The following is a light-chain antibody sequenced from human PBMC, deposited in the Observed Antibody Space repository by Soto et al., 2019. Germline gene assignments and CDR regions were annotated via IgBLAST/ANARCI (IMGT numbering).Light chain of an antibody. CDR3: QEYSSDWT. CDR2: DAS. J-gene: IGKJ1*01. CDR1: QDVSNY. Sequence: DIQMTQSPSSLSASVGDRVTITCQASQDVSNYLNWYQQKLGKAPKLLIYDASNLETGVPSRFSGSGSGTEFTLTINSLQADDFATYYCQEYSSDWTFGQGTKVDIK. V-gene: IGKV1-33*01.